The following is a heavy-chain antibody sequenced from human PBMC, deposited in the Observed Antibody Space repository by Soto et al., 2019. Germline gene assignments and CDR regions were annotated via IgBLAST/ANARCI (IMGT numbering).Heavy chain of an antibody. CDR1: GFKLIDYY. J-gene: IGHJ6*02. CDR3: ATTTAVIVAQGPMDV. CDR2: VDPEDGET. Sequence: EVQLVQSGAEVKKPGATVKISCKVSGFKLIDYYLYWVKQAPGKALEWMGRVDPEDGETVYSEKFQGRLTITADTSRDIAHMELSGLRSDDTAVYFCATTTAVIVAQGPMDVWGQGTTVIVSS. D-gene: IGHD2-21*01. V-gene: IGHV1-69-2*01.